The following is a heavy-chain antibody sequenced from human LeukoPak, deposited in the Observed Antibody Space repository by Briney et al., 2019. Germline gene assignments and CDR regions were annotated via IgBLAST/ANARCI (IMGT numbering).Heavy chain of an antibody. J-gene: IGHJ6*02. CDR1: GGSISSYY. CDR2: IYYSGST. Sequence: PSETLSLTCTVSGGSISSYYWSWIRQPPGKGLEWIGYIYYSGSTNCNPSLKSRVTISVDTSKNQFSLKLSSVTAADTAVYYCARELRELHYYYYGMDVWGQGTTVTVSS. V-gene: IGHV4-59*01. D-gene: IGHD1-7*01. CDR3: ARELRELHYYYYGMDV.